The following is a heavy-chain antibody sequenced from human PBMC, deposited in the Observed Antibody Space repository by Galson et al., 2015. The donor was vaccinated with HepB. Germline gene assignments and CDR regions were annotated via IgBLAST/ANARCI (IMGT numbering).Heavy chain of an antibody. J-gene: IGHJ4*02. V-gene: IGHV3-48*03. CDR2: ISASGTTI. Sequence: SLRLSCAASTFIFSTYSMNWVRQAPGMGLEWLSYISASGTTIYYADSVKGRFTISRDNAKNSLYLQMNSLRPEDTAVYFCVFLCGNDLKPLDYWGQGILVTVSS. CDR1: TFIFSTYS. CDR3: VFLCGNDLKPLDY. D-gene: IGHD5-12*01.